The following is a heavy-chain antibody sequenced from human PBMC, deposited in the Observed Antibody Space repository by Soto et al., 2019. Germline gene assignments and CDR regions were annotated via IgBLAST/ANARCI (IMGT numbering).Heavy chain of an antibody. CDR3: ATKPPYSTVWHYLDY. CDR2: IYHSGST. V-gene: IGHV4-59*03. J-gene: IGHJ4*02. Sequence: SETLSLTCTVSGGSISSYYWSWIRQPPGKALEWIGYIYHSGSTNYNPSLKSRVTISVDTSKNQLSLNLSSVTAADTAVYYCATKPPYSTVWHYLDYWGQGALVTDSS. CDR1: GGSISSYY. D-gene: IGHD2-2*01.